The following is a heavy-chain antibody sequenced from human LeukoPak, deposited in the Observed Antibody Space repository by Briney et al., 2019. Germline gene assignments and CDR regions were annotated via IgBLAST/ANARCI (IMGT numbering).Heavy chain of an antibody. CDR2: ISGSGGST. CDR1: GFTFSSYS. Sequence: GGSLRLSCAASGFTFSSYSMNWVRQAPGKGLEWVSAISGSGGSTYYADSVKGRFTISRDNSKNTLYLQMNSLRAEDTAVYYCARGAGVVPAAIDYWGQGTLVTVSS. V-gene: IGHV3-23*01. CDR3: ARGAGVVPAAIDY. J-gene: IGHJ4*02. D-gene: IGHD2-2*02.